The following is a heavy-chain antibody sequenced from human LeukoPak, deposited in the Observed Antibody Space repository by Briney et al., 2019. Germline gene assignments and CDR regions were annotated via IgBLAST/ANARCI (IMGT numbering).Heavy chain of an antibody. J-gene: IGHJ6*02. D-gene: IGHD3-10*01. CDR1: GGTFSSYA. Sequence: GASGKVSCKASGGTFSSYAISWVRQAPGQGVEWMGRIIPILGIANYAQKFQGRVTMTTDASTSTAYLDLRSLRSDDTAVYYCVGEVTMVRGVITFYHYNGMDVWGQGTAVTVSS. V-gene: IGHV1-69*04. CDR2: IIPILGIA. CDR3: VGEVTMVRGVITFYHYNGMDV.